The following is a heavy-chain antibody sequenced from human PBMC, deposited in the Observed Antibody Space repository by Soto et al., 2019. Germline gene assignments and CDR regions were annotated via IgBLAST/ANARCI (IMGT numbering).Heavy chain of an antibody. CDR3: VRRHVSATGIDWFDP. J-gene: IGHJ5*02. D-gene: IGHD6-13*01. Sequence: XSVKVSCKASVYAFTSYDIHWVRQAPGQRLEWMGWINAANGDTKYSPKFQGRVTITRDTSASTAYMELSSLRSEDTAVYYCVRRHVSATGIDWFDPWGQGTLGTVSS. V-gene: IGHV1-3*01. CDR2: INAANGDT. CDR1: VYAFTSYD.